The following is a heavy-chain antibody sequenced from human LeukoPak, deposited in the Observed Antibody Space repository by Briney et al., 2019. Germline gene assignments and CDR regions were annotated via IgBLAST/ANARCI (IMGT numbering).Heavy chain of an antibody. Sequence: GGSLRLSCAASGFTFSSYWTSWARQAPGKGLEWVANIKQDGREKYYVDSVKGRFTISRDNAKNSLYLQMNSLRAEDTAVYYCARDYYWGQGTLVTVSS. J-gene: IGHJ4*02. V-gene: IGHV3-7*03. CDR2: IKQDGREK. CDR3: ARDYY. CDR1: GFTFSSYW.